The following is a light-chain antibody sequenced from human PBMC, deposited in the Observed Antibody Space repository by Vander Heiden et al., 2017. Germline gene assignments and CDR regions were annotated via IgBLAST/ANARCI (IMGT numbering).Light chain of an antibody. Sequence: SYVLTQPPSVSLAPGQTARITCGGNNIGSKSVHWYQQKPGQCPLLVFYDVIDRPSGIPERFSGTNSGNTATLTISRVEAGDEADYYCQVGYSSSDHWVFGGGTKLTVL. V-gene: IGLV3-21*02. CDR2: DVI. J-gene: IGLJ3*02. CDR3: QVGYSSSDHWV. CDR1: NIGSKS.